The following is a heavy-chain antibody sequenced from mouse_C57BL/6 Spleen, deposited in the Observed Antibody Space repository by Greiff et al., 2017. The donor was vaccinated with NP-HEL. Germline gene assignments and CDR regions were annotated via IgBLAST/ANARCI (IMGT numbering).Heavy chain of an antibody. CDR3: ASNWEGAHYAMDY. CDR2: IYPGDGDT. D-gene: IGHD4-1*01. CDR1: GYAFSSSW. J-gene: IGHJ4*01. V-gene: IGHV1-82*01. Sequence: VQLQQSGPELVKPGASVKISCKASGYAFSSSWMNWVKQRPGKGLEWIGRIYPGDGDTNYIGKFKGKATLTADKSSSTAYMQLSSLTSEDSAVYVCASNWEGAHYAMDYWGQGTSVTVSS.